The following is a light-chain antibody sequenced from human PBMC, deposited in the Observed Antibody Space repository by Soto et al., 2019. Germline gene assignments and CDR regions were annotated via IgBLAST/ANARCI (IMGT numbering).Light chain of an antibody. CDR2: GAS. CDR3: QQYDQWPVT. Sequence: EIVMTQSPATLSVSPGERVTFSCRASQSVTSNLAWYQHKPGQAPRLLISGASTGATGVPARFTGSGSGTEFTLTINSLQSEDYAIYYCQQYDQWPVTFGGGNKVEIK. CDR1: QSVTSN. V-gene: IGKV3-15*01. J-gene: IGKJ4*01.